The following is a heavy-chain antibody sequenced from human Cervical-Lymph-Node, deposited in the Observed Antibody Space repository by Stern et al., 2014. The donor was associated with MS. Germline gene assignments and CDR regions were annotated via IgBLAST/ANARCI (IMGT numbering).Heavy chain of an antibody. CDR2: MNPNNGKT. CDR3: ARGLMITFGGNTVHGYHGLDV. V-gene: IGHV1-8*01. Sequence: QVQLVESGAEVKKPGASVKVSCKTSGYTFTNYDVNWVRQAPGQGLDWMGWMNPNNGKTAYATKFQGRVTVTRDTSINTAYMELSSLSSEDAAVYYCARGLMITFGGNTVHGYHGLDVWDQGTTVTVSS. J-gene: IGHJ6*02. CDR1: GYTFTNYD. D-gene: IGHD3-16*01.